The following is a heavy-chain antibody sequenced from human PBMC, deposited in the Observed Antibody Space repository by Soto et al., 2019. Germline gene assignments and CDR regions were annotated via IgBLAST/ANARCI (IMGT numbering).Heavy chain of an antibody. CDR2: IYRSGST. J-gene: IGHJ4*02. CDR3: ARPYGGGL. Sequence: QLQLQESGPGLVKPSDTLSLTCTVSGGSINSSPYYWGWIRQPPGKGLEWVGSIYRSGSTSYNPSLKSRVTISVDTSKSQFSLKLRSVTAADTAVYYCARPYGGGLWGQGTLVTVSS. D-gene: IGHD4-17*01. CDR1: GGSINSSPYY. V-gene: IGHV4-39*01.